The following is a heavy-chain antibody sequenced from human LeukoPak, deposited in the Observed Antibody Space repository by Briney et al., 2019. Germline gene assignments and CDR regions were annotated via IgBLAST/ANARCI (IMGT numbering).Heavy chain of an antibody. V-gene: IGHV3-7*05. CDR3: ARQPSGWYDADHY. J-gene: IGHJ4*02. Sequence: GGFRRRSCAASGFTFSSYWMSWVRQAPGKGLEWVANINEDGSRNHYVDSVKGRFTISRDNAKSSLYLQMNSLRAEDTALYYCARQPSGWYDADHYWGQGTLVIVSS. CDR2: INEDGSRN. D-gene: IGHD6-19*01. CDR1: GFTFSSYW.